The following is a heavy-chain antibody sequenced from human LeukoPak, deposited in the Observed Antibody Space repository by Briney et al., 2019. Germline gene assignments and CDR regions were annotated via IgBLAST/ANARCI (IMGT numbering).Heavy chain of an antibody. CDR1: A. CDR3: AKDGGYYDSSAHPDFDY. D-gene: IGHD3-22*01. Sequence: AMXWXXXXPGKGLEWVSAISGRRGTTYYADSVKGRFTISRDNSKNTLYLQMHSLRAEDTAVYYCAKDGGYYDSSAHPDFDYWGQGTLVTVSS. CDR2: ISGRRGTT. V-gene: IGHV3-23*01. J-gene: IGHJ4*02.